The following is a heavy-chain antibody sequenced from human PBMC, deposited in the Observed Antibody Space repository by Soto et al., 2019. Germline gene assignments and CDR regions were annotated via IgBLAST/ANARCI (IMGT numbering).Heavy chain of an antibody. J-gene: IGHJ4*02. V-gene: IGHV4-59*08. D-gene: IGHD3-9*01. CDR2: ISYSGST. CDR3: ARGVSIDWYTYYFGY. Sequence: SETLSLTCTVSGASISGYQWSWIRQPPGKGLECLGYISYSGSTNYNPSLKSRVTMSIDTSKNQFSLKLNSVTAADTAVYYCARGVSIDWYTYYFGYGGQGPLVTFSS. CDR1: GASISGYQ.